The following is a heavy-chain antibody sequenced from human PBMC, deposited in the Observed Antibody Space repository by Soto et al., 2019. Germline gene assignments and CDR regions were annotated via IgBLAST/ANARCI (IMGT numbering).Heavy chain of an antibody. CDR3: ATKGSSGYPAHDAFDI. J-gene: IGHJ3*02. D-gene: IGHD3-22*01. Sequence: RASVKVSCKASGYTFTSYAMHWVRQAPGQRLEWMGWINAGNGNTKYSQKFQGRVTITRDTSASTAYMELSSLRSEDTAVYYCATKGSSGYPAHDAFDIWGQGTMVTVSS. V-gene: IGHV1-3*01. CDR1: GYTFTSYA. CDR2: INAGNGNT.